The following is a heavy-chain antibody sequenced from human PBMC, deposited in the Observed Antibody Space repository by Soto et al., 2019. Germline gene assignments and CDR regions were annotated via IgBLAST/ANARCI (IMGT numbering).Heavy chain of an antibody. D-gene: IGHD3-22*01. Sequence: XETLSLTCIVAGGSISSYYWSWIRQPPGKGLEWIGYIYYSGSTNYNPSLKSRVTISVDTSKNQFSLKLSSVTAADTAVYYCARWTYYYDSSGYYNWFDHSGQGTLVTVSS. CDR1: GGSISSYY. CDR3: ARWTYYYDSSGYYNWFDH. CDR2: IYYSGST. J-gene: IGHJ5*02. V-gene: IGHV4-59*01.